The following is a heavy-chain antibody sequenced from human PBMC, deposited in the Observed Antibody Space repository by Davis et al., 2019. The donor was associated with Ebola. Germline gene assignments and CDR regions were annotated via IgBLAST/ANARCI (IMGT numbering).Heavy chain of an antibody. V-gene: IGHV3-53*01. CDR1: GFTFGDYA. J-gene: IGHJ6*02. CDR3: ARQLPYYSYGMDV. CDR2: IYNGGST. D-gene: IGHD2-2*01. Sequence: GESLKISCTASGFTFGDYAMSWVRQAPGKGLEWVSVIYNGGSTYYADSVKGRFTISRDNSKNTLYLQMNSLRAEDTAVYFCARQLPYYSYGMDVWGQGTTVTVSS.